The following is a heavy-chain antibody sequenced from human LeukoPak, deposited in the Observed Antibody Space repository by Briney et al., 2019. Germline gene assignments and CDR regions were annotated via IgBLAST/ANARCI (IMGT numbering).Heavy chain of an antibody. Sequence: SETLSLTCAVYGGSFSGYYWNWIRQPPGKGLEWIGEINHSGSTNYNPALKSRVTISVYTSKNQLSLKLSSVSAADTAVYYCARTKLVNSYYYYGMDVWGQGTTVTVSS. CDR1: GGSFSGYY. CDR2: INHSGST. J-gene: IGHJ6*02. D-gene: IGHD3-9*01. V-gene: IGHV4-34*01. CDR3: ARTKLVNSYYYYGMDV.